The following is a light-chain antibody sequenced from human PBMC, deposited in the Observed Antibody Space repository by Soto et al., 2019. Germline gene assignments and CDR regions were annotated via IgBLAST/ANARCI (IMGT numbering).Light chain of an antibody. V-gene: IGKV1-5*03. CDR2: KAS. J-gene: IGKJ1*01. CDR1: QSISPW. CDR3: QQYHTCPWT. Sequence: DILLTQSPSTLSASVGERVTISCRASQSISPWLTWYQQKPGQAPKLLIYKASSLATGVPSRFSGSGSGTEFTLTISSLQPDDFATYYCQQYHTCPWTFGQGTKVEIK.